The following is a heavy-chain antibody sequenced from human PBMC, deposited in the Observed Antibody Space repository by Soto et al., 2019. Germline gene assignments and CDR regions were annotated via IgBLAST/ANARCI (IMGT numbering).Heavy chain of an antibody. V-gene: IGHV1-69*02. CDR3: ARAQRGYSYAYDY. D-gene: IGHD5-18*01. J-gene: IGHJ4*02. CDR2: IIPILGIA. Sequence: SVKVSCKASGGTFSSYTISWVRQAPGQGLEWMGRIIPILGIANYAQKFQGRVTITADKSTSTAYMELSSLRSEDTAVYYCARAQRGYSYAYDYWGQGTLVTVSS. CDR1: GGTFSSYT.